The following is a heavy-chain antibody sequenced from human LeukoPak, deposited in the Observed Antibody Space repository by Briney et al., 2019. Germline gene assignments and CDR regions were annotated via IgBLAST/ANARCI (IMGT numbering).Heavy chain of an antibody. D-gene: IGHD3-22*01. J-gene: IGHJ3*02. CDR2: IKQDGSEK. V-gene: IGHV3-7*01. Sequence: QTGGSLRLSCAASGFTFSSYWMSWVRQAPGKGLEWVANIKQDGSEKYYVDSVKGRFTTSRDNAKNSLYLQMNSLRAEDTAVYYCARLSYDSSGYYRGAFDIWGQGTMVTVSS. CDR1: GFTFSSYW. CDR3: ARLSYDSSGYYRGAFDI.